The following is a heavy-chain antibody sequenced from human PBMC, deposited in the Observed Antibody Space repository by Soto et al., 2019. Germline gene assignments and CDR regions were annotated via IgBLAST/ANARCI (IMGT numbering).Heavy chain of an antibody. CDR3: ARAVLLTRFGGNSPLDY. Sequence: PSQTLSLTCAISGDSVSSNRAACNWIRQSPSRGLEWLGRTYYRSKWYNDYAVSVKSRITINPDTSKNQFSLQLNSVTPEDTAVYYCARAVLLTRFGGNSPLDYWGQGTLVSVSS. D-gene: IGHD3-10*02. J-gene: IGHJ4*02. CDR2: TYYRSKWYN. V-gene: IGHV6-1*01. CDR1: GDSVSSNRAA.